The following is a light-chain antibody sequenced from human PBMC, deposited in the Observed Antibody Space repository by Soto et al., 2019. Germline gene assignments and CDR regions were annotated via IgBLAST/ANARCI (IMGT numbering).Light chain of an antibody. J-gene: IGLJ1*01. V-gene: IGLV2-14*01. CDR1: SSDVGGYNY. CDR3: SSYTSISTLVV. CDR2: EVS. Sequence: QSVLTQPASVSGSPGQSITISCTGTSSDVGGYNYVSWYQQHPGKAPKLMIYEVSNRPSGVSNRFSGSKSGNTASLTISGLQAEDEADYYCSSYTSISTLVVFGTGTKLTVL.